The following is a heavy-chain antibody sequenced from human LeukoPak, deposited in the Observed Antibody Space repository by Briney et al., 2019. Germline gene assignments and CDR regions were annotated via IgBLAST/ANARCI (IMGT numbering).Heavy chain of an antibody. CDR1: GFTFNTCT. V-gene: IGHV3-48*04. D-gene: IGHD5-18*01. CDR3: AQIYTYGSSQFDY. CDR2: ISSSGSTI. J-gene: IGHJ4*02. Sequence: AGGSLRLSCAASGFTFNTCTMSWVRQAPGKGLEWVSYISSSGSTIYYADSVKGRFTISRDNAKNSLYLQMNSLRAEDTAVYYCAQIYTYGSSQFDYWGQGTLVTVSS.